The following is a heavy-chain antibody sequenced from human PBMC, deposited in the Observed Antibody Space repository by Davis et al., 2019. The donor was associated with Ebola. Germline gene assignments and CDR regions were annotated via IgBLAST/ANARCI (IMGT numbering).Heavy chain of an antibody. J-gene: IGHJ4*02. Sequence: SETLSLTCTVSGGSISSSSYYWGWIRQPPGKGLEWIGSIYYSGSTYYNPSLKSRVTISVDTSKNQFSLKLSSVTAADTAVYYCASQRTYYYDSSGYYYKRGDFDYWGQGTLVTVSS. CDR1: GGSISSSSYY. D-gene: IGHD3-22*01. CDR3: ASQRTYYYDSSGYYYKRGDFDY. V-gene: IGHV4-39*01. CDR2: IYYSGST.